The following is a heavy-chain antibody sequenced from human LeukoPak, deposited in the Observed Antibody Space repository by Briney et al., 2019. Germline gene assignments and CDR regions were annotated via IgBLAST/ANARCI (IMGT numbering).Heavy chain of an antibody. CDR1: GGTFSSYA. J-gene: IGHJ4*02. D-gene: IGHD3-22*01. CDR3: ARDTYYSDSSGYFDY. CDR2: IIPIFGTA. V-gene: IGHV1-69*05. Sequence: SVKVSCKASGGTFSSYAISWVRQAPGQGLEWMGGIIPIFGTANYAQKFQGRVTITTDESTSTAYMELRSLRSDDTAVYYCARDTYYSDSSGYFDYWGQGTLVTVSS.